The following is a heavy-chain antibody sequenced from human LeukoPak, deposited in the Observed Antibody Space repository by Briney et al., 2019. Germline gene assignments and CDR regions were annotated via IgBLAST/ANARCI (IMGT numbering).Heavy chain of an antibody. J-gene: IGHJ3*02. CDR1: GGSISSSSYC. D-gene: IGHD1-26*01. Sequence: SETLSLTCTVSGGSISSSSYCWDWIRQPRGKGMEWIVYINHSSYTYYNPSFKSRVTISVDRSKNQFSLKLTSVTAADTAVYYCARGGPNGIVYSADGFDICRQGTTVTVSS. CDR2: INHSSYT. V-gene: IGHV4-30-2*01. CDR3: ARGGPNGIVYSADGFDI.